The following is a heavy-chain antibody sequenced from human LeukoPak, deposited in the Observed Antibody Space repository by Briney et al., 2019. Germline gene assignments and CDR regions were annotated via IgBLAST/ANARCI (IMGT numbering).Heavy chain of an antibody. Sequence: PGGSLRLSCAASGFTFSSYSMNWVRQAPGKGLEWVSSISSSSSYIYYADSVKGRFTISRDSAKNSLYLQMNSLRAEDTAVYYCARDANPEYRSGGSCYLKAWFDPWGQGTLVTVSS. CDR1: GFTFSSYS. J-gene: IGHJ5*02. V-gene: IGHV3-21*01. CDR2: ISSSSSYI. CDR3: ARDANPEYRSGGSCYLKAWFDP. D-gene: IGHD2-15*01.